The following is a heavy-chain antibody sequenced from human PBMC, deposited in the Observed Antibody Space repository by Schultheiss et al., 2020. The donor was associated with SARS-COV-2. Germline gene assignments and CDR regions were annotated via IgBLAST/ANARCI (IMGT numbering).Heavy chain of an antibody. J-gene: IGHJ4*02. CDR1: GGSISSSNW. CDR2: IYHSGST. Sequence: SETLSLTCAVSGGSISSSNWWSWVRQPPGKGLEWIGEIYHSGSTNYNPSLKSRVTISVDKSKNQFSLNLSSVTAADTAVYYCAREEGGDYFDYWGQGILVTVSS. CDR3: AREEGGDYFDY. V-gene: IGHV4-4*02. D-gene: IGHD4-17*01.